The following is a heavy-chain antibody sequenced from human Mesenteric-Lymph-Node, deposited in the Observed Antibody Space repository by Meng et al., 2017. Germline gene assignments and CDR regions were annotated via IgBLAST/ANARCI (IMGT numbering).Heavy chain of an antibody. Sequence: GSLRLSCTVSGGSMGNFYWTWIRQPAGKGLEWIGRIYLSGNTFYSPSLESRVTMSVDKSKNLFFLRLTSVTAADTAVYFCASSGLIRGVIDYWGQGTLVNVSS. J-gene: IGHJ4*02. CDR2: IYLSGNT. D-gene: IGHD3-10*01. CDR3: ASSGLIRGVIDY. CDR1: GGSMGNFY. V-gene: IGHV4-4*07.